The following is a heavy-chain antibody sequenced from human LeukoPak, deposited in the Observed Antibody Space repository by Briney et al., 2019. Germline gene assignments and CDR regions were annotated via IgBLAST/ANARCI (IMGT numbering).Heavy chain of an antibody. CDR3: ARYPLSYSGNWHYYFDY. D-gene: IGHD6-13*01. V-gene: IGHV1-18*04. J-gene: IGHJ4*02. CDR2: ISAYNGNT. Sequence: GASVKVSCKAPGYTFTSYGISWVRQAPGQGLEWMGWISAYNGNTNYAQNLQDRVFMNTDTSTSTAYMELRSLRSDDTAVYYCARYPLSYSGNWHYYFDYWGQGTLVTVSS. CDR1: GYTFTSYG.